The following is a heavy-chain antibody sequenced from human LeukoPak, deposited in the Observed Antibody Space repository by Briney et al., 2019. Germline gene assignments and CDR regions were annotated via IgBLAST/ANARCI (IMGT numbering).Heavy chain of an antibody. D-gene: IGHD3-3*01. CDR3: VRSIDA. J-gene: IGHJ5*02. Sequence: PGGSLRLSCAASGFTFTSYWMNWVRQAPGKGLEWVGNIKPDGSQTYYVDSVKGRFTISRDNAKSSVSLQLNSPRAEDTAVYFCVRSIDAWGQGTLVTVSS. CDR1: GFTFTSYW. CDR2: IKPDGSQT. V-gene: IGHV3-7*03.